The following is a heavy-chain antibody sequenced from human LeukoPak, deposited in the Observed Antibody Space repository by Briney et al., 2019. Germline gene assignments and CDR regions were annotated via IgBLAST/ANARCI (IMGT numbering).Heavy chain of an antibody. Sequence: PGGSLRLSCSASGFTFSSYAMHWVRQAPGKGLEYVSAISSNGGSTYYADSVKGRFTISRDNSRNTLHLQMSSLRAEDTAVYYCVKGQAGNFDYWGQGTLVTVSS. CDR1: GFTFSSYA. V-gene: IGHV3-64D*06. D-gene: IGHD6-19*01. CDR3: VKGQAGNFDY. J-gene: IGHJ4*02. CDR2: ISSNGGST.